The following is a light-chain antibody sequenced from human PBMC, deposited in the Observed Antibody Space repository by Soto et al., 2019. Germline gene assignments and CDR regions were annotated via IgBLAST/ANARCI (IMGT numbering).Light chain of an antibody. J-gene: IGLJ3*02. CDR3: CSWAGSSSWV. CDR2: ECD. CDR1: SSDVGGYNF. V-gene: IGLV2-23*01. Sequence: QSALTQPASVSGSPGQSITISCTGTSSDVGGYNFVSWFQQHPGKVPKLMIYECDKRPSGVSNRFSGSKSGNTASLTISGLQAEDEADYYCCSWAGSSSWVFGGGTKVTVL.